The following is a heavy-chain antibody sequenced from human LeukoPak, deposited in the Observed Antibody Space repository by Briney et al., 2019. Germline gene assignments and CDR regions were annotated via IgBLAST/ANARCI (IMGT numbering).Heavy chain of an antibody. CDR2: TSYDGSNK. CDR1: GFTFSSYA. D-gene: IGHD5-18*01. J-gene: IGHJ4*02. Sequence: PGGSLRLSCAASGFTFSSYAMHWVRQAPGKGLEWVAVTSYDGSNKYYADSVKGRFTISRDNSKNTLYLQMNSLRAEDTAVYYCARDSAAMVATATDYWGQRTLVTVSS. CDR3: ARDSAAMVATATDY. V-gene: IGHV3-30-3*01.